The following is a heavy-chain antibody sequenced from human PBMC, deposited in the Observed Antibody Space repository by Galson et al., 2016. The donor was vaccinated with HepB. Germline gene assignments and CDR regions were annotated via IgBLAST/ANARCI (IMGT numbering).Heavy chain of an antibody. Sequence: SLRLSCAASGLTFSNFWMTWVRQAPGKGLEWVANINQDGTEKHYLDSVRGRFTISRDNAKSSLFLQMNSLRAEDTAVYYCARETQLIVVVDQLQSDYYYMDVWDKGTTVTVSS. J-gene: IGHJ6*03. CDR1: GLTFSNFW. D-gene: IGHD3-22*01. CDR3: ARETQLIVVVDQLQSDYYYMDV. CDR2: INQDGTEK. V-gene: IGHV3-7*05.